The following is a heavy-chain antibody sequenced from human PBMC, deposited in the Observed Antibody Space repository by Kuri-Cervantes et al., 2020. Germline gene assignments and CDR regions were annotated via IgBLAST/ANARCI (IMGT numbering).Heavy chain of an antibody. D-gene: IGHD6-13*01. J-gene: IGHJ3*02. V-gene: IGHV3-33*03. CDR3: AKDIAAVGTDAFDI. CDR2: IWYDGSNK. Sequence: GGSLRLSCAASGFTVSSNYMSWVRQAPGKGLEWVAVIWYDGSNKYYADSVKGRFTISRDNAKNSLYLQMNSLRAEDTALYYCAKDIAAVGTDAFDIWGQGTMVTVSS. CDR1: GFTVSSNY.